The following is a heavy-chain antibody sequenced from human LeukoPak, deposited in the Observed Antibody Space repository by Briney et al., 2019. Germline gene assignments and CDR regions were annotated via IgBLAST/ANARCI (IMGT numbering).Heavy chain of an antibody. J-gene: IGHJ4*01. CDR2: IAGSSGYI. Sequence: GGSLRLSCAASGFTFSSYWMHWVRQAPGKGLEWVSSIAGSSGYISYADSVKGRFTISRDNAKKSLYLQMTSLTAEDTAVYYCARDRGAYCGGDCYLGFDYWGRGTLVTVSS. D-gene: IGHD2-21*02. CDR3: ARDRGAYCGGDCYLGFDY. CDR1: GFTFSSYW. V-gene: IGHV3-21*01.